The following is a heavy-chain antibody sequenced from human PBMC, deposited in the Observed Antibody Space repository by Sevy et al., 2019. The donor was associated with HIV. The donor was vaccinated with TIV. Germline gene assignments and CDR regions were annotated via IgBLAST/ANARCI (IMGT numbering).Heavy chain of an antibody. CDR3: TTSYPFMVRGVIGYYYYMDV. CDR2: IKSKTDGGTT. J-gene: IGHJ6*03. D-gene: IGHD3-10*01. V-gene: IGHV3-15*01. Sequence: GGSLRLSCAASGFTFSNAWMSWVRQAPGKGLEWVGRIKSKTDGGTTDYAAPVKGSFTISSDDSKNTLYLQMNSLKTEDTTVYYCTTSYPFMVRGVIGYYYYMDVWGKGTTVTVSS. CDR1: GFTFSNAW.